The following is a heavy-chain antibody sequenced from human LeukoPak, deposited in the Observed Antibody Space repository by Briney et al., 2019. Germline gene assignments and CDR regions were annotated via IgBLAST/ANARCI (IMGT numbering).Heavy chain of an antibody. CDR1: GGSISSSSYY. CDR3: ARLPARGIWGFDY. CDR2: IYYSGST. V-gene: IGHV4-39*01. D-gene: IGHD3-16*01. Sequence: PSETLSLTCTVSGGSISSSSYYWGWIRQPPGKGLEWIGSIYYSGSTYYNPSLKSRVTISVDTSKNQFPLKLSSVTAADTAVYYCARLPARGIWGFDYWGQGTLVTVSS. J-gene: IGHJ4*02.